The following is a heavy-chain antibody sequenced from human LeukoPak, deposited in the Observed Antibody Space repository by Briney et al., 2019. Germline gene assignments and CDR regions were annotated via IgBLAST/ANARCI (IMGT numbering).Heavy chain of an antibody. Sequence: ASVKVSCKASGYTFTGYYMHWVRQAPGQGLEWMGWINPNSGGTNYAQKFQGRVTMTRDTSVSTAYMELSRLRSDDTAVYCCARGGRLIAAAGTWYWGQGTLVTVSS. CDR2: INPNSGGT. CDR3: ARGGRLIAAAGTWY. CDR1: GYTFTGYY. J-gene: IGHJ4*02. V-gene: IGHV1-2*02. D-gene: IGHD6-13*01.